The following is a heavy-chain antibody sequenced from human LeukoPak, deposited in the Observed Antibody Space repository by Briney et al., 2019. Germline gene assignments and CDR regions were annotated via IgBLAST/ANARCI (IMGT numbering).Heavy chain of an antibody. Sequence: GGSLRLSCAASRFPFRSYGMHWVRQAPGKGLEWVAVIWYDGSEKYYADSVKGRFTVSGDNSNNMLYLQMDSLRAEDTAVYYCATYNSGTIDHWGQGTLVTVSS. CDR2: IWYDGSEK. D-gene: IGHD1-1*01. J-gene: IGHJ4*02. V-gene: IGHV3-33*03. CDR1: RFPFRSYG. CDR3: ATYNSGTIDH.